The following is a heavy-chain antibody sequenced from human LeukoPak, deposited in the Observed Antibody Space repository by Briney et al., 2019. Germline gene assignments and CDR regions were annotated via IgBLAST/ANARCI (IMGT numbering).Heavy chain of an antibody. J-gene: IGHJ4*02. D-gene: IGHD3-3*01. CDR2: INHSGST. Sequence: PSETLSLTCAVYGGSLSGYYWSWIRQPPGKGLEWIGEINHSGSTNYNPSLKSRVTISVDTSKNQFFLKLSSVTAADTAVYYCANGGSYYDFWSGYRYFDYWGQGTLVTVSS. CDR3: ANGGSYYDFWSGYRYFDY. CDR1: GGSLSGYY. V-gene: IGHV4-34*01.